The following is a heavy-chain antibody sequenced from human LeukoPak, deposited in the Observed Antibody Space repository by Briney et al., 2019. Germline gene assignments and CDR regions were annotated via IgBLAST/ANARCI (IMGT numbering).Heavy chain of an antibody. D-gene: IGHD5-18*01. J-gene: IGHJ3*02. Sequence: GGSLRLSCASSGFTFSSYAMSWVRQATGKGLEWVSAISGSAVSTYYADSVKGRFTVSRDNSKNTLYLQMNSLRAEDTAVYYCAKFYGELWSNDAFDIWGQGTMVTVSS. V-gene: IGHV3-23*01. CDR2: ISGSAVST. CDR1: GFTFSSYA. CDR3: AKFYGELWSNDAFDI.